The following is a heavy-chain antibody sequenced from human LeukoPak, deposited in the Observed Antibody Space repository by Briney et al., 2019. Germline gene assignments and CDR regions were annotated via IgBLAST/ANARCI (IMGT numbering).Heavy chain of an antibody. D-gene: IGHD3-10*01. J-gene: IGHJ5*02. CDR3: ARVGGRRFDP. CDR2: IYHSGST. CDR1: GGSISSSSYY. Sequence: PSETLSLTCTVSGGSISSSSYYWGWIRQPPGKGLEWIGSIYHSGSTNYNPSLKSRVTISVDKSKNQFSLKLSSVTAADTAVYYCARVGGRRFDPWGQGTLVTVSS. V-gene: IGHV4-39*07.